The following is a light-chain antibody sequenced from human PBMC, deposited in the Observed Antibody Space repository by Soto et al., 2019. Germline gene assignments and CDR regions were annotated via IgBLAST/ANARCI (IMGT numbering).Light chain of an antibody. CDR1: QSVSNNY. J-gene: IGKJ1*01. Sequence: EIVLTQSPGTLSLSPGERATLSCRASQSVSNNYLAWYQQKPGQAPRLLIYGASNRATGIPDRFSGSGSGTEFTLTISSLQPDDFATYYCQQYNSYSETFGQGTKV. CDR3: QQYNSYSET. V-gene: IGKV3-20*01. CDR2: GAS.